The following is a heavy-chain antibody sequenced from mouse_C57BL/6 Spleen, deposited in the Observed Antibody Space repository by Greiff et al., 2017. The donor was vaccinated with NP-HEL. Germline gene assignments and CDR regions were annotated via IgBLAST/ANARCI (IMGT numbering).Heavy chain of an antibody. Sequence: EVQRVESGGGLVKPGGSLKLSCAASGFTFSSYAMSWVRQTPEKRLEWVATISDGGSYTYYPDNVKGRFTISRDTAKNNLYLQMSHLKSEDTAMYYCARDLGTRAMDYWGQGTSVTVSS. CDR2: ISDGGSYT. J-gene: IGHJ4*01. CDR3: ARDLGTRAMDY. D-gene: IGHD4-1*01. V-gene: IGHV5-4*01. CDR1: GFTFSSYA.